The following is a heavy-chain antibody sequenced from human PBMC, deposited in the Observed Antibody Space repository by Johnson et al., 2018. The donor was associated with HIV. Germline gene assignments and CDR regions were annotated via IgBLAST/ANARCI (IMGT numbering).Heavy chain of an antibody. V-gene: IGHV3-23*04. CDR2: ISGSGGST. CDR3: ARGLGSRSAFDI. Sequence: VQLVESGGALFQPGGSLRLSCAAPGFTFISYAMSWVRQAPGKGLEWVSAISGSGGSTYYADSVKGRFTISRDNSKNTLYLQMNSVRAEDTAVYYCARGLGSRSAFDIWGQGTMVTVSS. D-gene: IGHD2-2*01. CDR1: GFTFISYA. J-gene: IGHJ3*02.